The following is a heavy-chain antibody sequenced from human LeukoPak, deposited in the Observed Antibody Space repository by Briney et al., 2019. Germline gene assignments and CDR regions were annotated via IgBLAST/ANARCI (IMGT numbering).Heavy chain of an antibody. J-gene: IGHJ4*02. CDR1: GDSVSRNNAG. Sequence: PSQTLSHTCAISGDSVSRNNAGWNWIRQSPSRVLEWLGRTYYRPKWYSDFAPSVRNRITISQDTSKNQFSLQLNSVTPEDTAVYYCTRGAPVGASREFDYWGQGTLVTVSS. V-gene: IGHV6-1*01. CDR2: TYYRPKWYS. D-gene: IGHD3-16*01. CDR3: TRGAPVGASREFDY.